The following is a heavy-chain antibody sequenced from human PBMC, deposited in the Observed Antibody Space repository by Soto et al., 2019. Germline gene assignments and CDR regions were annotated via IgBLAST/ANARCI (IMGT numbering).Heavy chain of an antibody. CDR1: GFTFSSYA. CDR3: AKPGYSSGWFDY. V-gene: IGHV3-23*01. J-gene: IGHJ4*02. D-gene: IGHD6-19*01. CDR2: ISGSGGST. Sequence: GGSLRFSCAASGFTFSSYAMSWVRQAPGKGLEWVSAISGSGGSTYYADSVKGRFTISRDNSKNTLYLQMNSLRAEDTAVYYCAKPGYSSGWFDYWGQGTLVTVSS.